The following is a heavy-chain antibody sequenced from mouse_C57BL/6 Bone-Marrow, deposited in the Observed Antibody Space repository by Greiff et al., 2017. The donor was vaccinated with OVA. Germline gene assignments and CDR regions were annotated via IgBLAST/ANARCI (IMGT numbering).Heavy chain of an antibody. J-gene: IGHJ2*01. D-gene: IGHD1-1*01. V-gene: IGHV1-50*01. CDR1: GYTFTSYW. CDR3: ARSPTVVAFDY. Sequence: QVQLQQPGAELVKPGASVKLSCKASGYTFTSYWMQWVKQRPGQGLEWIGEIDPSDSYTNYNQKFKGKATLTVDTSSSTAYMQLSSLTSEDSAVYHCARSPTVVAFDYWGQGTTLTVSS. CDR2: IDPSDSYT.